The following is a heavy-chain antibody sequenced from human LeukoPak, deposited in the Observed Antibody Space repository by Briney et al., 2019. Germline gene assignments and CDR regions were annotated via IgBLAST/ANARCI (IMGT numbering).Heavy chain of an antibody. CDR2: IYYTGST. Sequence: SETLSLTCTVSGVSISTTNYYWGWIRQPPGKGLEWIGTIYYTGSTYYNPSLKSRVTMSVDSSKEQFSLRLTSVTAADTAVYYCARLPRYDFWSWGQGTLVTVSS. CDR1: GVSISTTNYY. D-gene: IGHD3-3*01. J-gene: IGHJ4*02. V-gene: IGHV4-39*01. CDR3: ARLPRYDFWS.